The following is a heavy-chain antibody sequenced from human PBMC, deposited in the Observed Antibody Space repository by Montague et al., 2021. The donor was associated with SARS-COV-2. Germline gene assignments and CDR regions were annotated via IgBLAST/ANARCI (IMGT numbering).Heavy chain of an antibody. CDR2: IYSGGST. D-gene: IGHD5-18*01. Sequence: SLRLTCAASGFTVSSNYMSWVRQAPGKGLEWVSVIYSGGSTYYADSVKGRFTISRDNSKNTLYLQMNSLRAEDTAVYYCARDIQLHYYYYGMDVWGQGTTVTFSS. CDR3: ARDIQLHYYYYGMDV. CDR1: GFTVSSNY. J-gene: IGHJ6*02. V-gene: IGHV3-66*02.